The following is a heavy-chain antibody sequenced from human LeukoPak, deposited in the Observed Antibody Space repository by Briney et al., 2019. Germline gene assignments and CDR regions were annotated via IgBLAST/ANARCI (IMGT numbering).Heavy chain of an antibody. V-gene: IGHV1-8*01. Sequence: ASVKVSCKASGYTFTSYDINWVRQATGQGLEWMGWMNPNSGNTGYAQKFQGRVTITGNTSISTAYMELSSLRSEDTAVYYCAKGDIVVVPASKYNWFESWGQGTLVTVSS. CDR1: GYTFTSYD. CDR2: MNPNSGNT. CDR3: AKGDIVVVPASKYNWFES. D-gene: IGHD2-2*01. J-gene: IGHJ5*01.